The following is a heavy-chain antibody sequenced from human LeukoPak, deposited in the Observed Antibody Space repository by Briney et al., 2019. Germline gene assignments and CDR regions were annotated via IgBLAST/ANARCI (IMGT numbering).Heavy chain of an antibody. J-gene: IGHJ4*02. CDR1: GGSFSGYY. Sequence: PSETLSLTCAVYGGSFSGYYWSWSRQPPGKGREWIGEINHSGSTNYNPSLKSRVNISVDTSQHQFSLKLSSVTAADTAVYYCAHDSSGPFDYWGQGTLVTVSS. CDR3: AHDSSGPFDY. D-gene: IGHD3-22*01. V-gene: IGHV4-34*01. CDR2: INHSGST.